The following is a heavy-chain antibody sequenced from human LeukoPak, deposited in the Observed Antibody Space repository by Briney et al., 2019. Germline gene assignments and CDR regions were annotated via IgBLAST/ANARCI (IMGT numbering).Heavy chain of an antibody. CDR3: ARHSGWELRGFDP. J-gene: IGHJ5*02. CDR1: GSISGGGYY. CDR2: IYDSGSI. Sequence: PSQTLSLTCTVSGSISGGGYYWSWIRQHPGKGLEWIGYIYDSGSIYYNPSLKSRVTISVDPSAKEFSLNLNSVTTADTAVYYCARHSGWELRGFDPWGQGTLVTVSS. D-gene: IGHD1-26*01. V-gene: IGHV4-31*03.